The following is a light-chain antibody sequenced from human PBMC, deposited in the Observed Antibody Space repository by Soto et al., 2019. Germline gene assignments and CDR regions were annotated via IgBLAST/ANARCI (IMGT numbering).Light chain of an antibody. CDR3: QHRYITQLN. CDR1: QSIRSY. CDR2: AAS. J-gene: IGKJ4*01. Sequence: EIQMTQSPSSLSASVGERVTITFRASQSIRSYLNWYQQKPGQDPKLLIYAASNLQSGVPSRFSGSESGTSFTHTISSLKPEDFATAYCQHRYITQLNFGAGTKVDIK. V-gene: IGKV1-39*01.